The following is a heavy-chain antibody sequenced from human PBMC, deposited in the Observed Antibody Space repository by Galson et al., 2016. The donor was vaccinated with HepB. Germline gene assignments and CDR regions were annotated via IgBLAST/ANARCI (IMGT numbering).Heavy chain of an antibody. CDR2: IWYDGSNK. D-gene: IGHD3-22*01. CDR1: GFTFSRFG. V-gene: IGHV3-33*01. J-gene: IGHJ4*02. Sequence: SLRLSCAPSGFTFSRFGMHWVRQAPGKGLEWVAAIWYDGSNKHYADSVKGRFAISRDTRKNTLYLQMDSLRAEDTAVYFCARAPTFDYDVSGYYPYYFDYWGQGTLVTVSS. CDR3: ARAPTFDYDVSGYYPYYFDY.